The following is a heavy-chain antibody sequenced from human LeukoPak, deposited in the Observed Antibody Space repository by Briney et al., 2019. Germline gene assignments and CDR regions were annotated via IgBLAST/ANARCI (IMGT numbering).Heavy chain of an antibody. CDR2: ISANRRNT. CDR1: GYTFTSYG. V-gene: IGHV1-18*01. D-gene: IGHD3-16*01. J-gene: IGHJ4*02. Sequence: ASVKVSCKASGYTFTSYGISWVRQAPGQGLEWMGWISANRRNTNYAQKFQGRVTMTTDTSTSTAYMELRSLRSDDTAVYYCARGAWGQVAFDYWGQGTLVTASS. CDR3: ARGAWGQVAFDY.